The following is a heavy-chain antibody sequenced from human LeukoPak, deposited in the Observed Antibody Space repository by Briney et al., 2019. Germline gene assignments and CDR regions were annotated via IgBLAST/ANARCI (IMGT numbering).Heavy chain of an antibody. Sequence: PSETLSLTCAVYGGSFSGYYWSWVRQPPGKGLEWIGEISHSGNTNYNPSLKSRVTISLDTSKKQFFLRLSSVTAADTAVYYCARCLRFLECPRFDPWGQGTLVTVSS. V-gene: IGHV4-34*01. CDR3: ARCLRFLECPRFDP. D-gene: IGHD3-3*01. CDR2: ISHSGNT. J-gene: IGHJ5*02. CDR1: GGSFSGYY.